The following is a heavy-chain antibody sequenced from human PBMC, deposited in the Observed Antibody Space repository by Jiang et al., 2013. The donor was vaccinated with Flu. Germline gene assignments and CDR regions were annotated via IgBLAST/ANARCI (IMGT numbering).Heavy chain of an antibody. Sequence: CKGSGYSFSSYWIGWVRQMPGIGLEWMGVIYPGDSRIEYSPSFQGQVTISVDKSISTAYLQWSSLRASDTAMYYCARNSDYGGNTDFDNWGQGTLATVSS. CDR2: IYPGDSRI. D-gene: IGHD4-23*01. J-gene: IGHJ4*02. CDR3: ARNSDYGGNTDFDN. V-gene: IGHV5-51*01. CDR1: GYSFSSYW.